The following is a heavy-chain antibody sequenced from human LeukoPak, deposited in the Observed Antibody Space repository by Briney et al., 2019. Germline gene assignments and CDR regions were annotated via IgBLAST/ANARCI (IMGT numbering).Heavy chain of an antibody. D-gene: IGHD6-19*01. CDR3: ARGGHSSGWFYFDY. Sequence: ASVKLSCKASGYTFTGYYIHWVRQAHGPGLGWLWWMNPNCGGTNNDQTFQSRLTMTRDTYISTDYMDLSRLGSDDTDVYYCARGGHSSGWFYFDYWGQGTLVTVSS. J-gene: IGHJ4*02. V-gene: IGHV1-2*02. CDR1: GYTFTGYY. CDR2: MNPNCGGT.